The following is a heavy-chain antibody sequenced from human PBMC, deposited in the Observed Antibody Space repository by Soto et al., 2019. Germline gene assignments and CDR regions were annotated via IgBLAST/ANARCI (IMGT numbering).Heavy chain of an antibody. D-gene: IGHD2-21*01. CDR2: ISGDGGSA. J-gene: IGHJ4*02. CDR1: GFTFSNCA. V-gene: IGHV3-23*01. Sequence: EVQLLESGGGLVQPGGSLRLSCAASGFTFSNCAMSWVRQAPGKGLEWVSIISGDGGSANYADCVKGRFTFSRDNSKHQLSRQMRSLRGEDTAVYYCAKGMWLYCGGDCYSRLAGYWGQGTLVTVSS. CDR3: AKGMWLYCGGDCYSRLAGY.